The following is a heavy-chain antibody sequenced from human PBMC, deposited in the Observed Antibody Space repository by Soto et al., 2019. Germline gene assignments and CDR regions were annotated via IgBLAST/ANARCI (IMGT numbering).Heavy chain of an antibody. CDR3: ARDGKKPHDYGDYDSTHGTYYYSSGMEV. Sequence: SVKVSCKASGGTFSSYTISWVRQAPGQGLEWMGRIIPILGIANYAQKFQGRVTITADKSTSTAYMELSRLRSEDTAVYYCARDGKKPHDYGDYDSTHGTYYYSSGMEVWGQGTTVTGSS. CDR2: IIPILGIA. CDR1: GGTFSSYT. D-gene: IGHD4-17*01. J-gene: IGHJ6*02. V-gene: IGHV1-69*04.